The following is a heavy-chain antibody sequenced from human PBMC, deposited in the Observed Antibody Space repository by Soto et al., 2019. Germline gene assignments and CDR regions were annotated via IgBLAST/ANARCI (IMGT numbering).Heavy chain of an antibody. CDR3: ASSLIAVAGTGRRAAYYFDS. CDR2: TSSSGRDK. Sequence: VQLVESGGGLVKPGGSLRLSCAASGFTFSDYTMNWVRQAPGKGLEWVSSTSSSGRDKYYADSVKGRFTISRDNAKNSLYLHMTSLRADDMAVYYCASSLIAVAGTGRRAAYYFDSWGQGTLVTVSS. D-gene: IGHD6-19*01. CDR1: GFTFSDYT. J-gene: IGHJ4*02. V-gene: IGHV3-21*01.